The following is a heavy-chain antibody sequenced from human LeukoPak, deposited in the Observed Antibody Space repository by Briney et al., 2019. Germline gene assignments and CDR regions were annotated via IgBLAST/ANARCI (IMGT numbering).Heavy chain of an antibody. CDR1: GFTFSSYE. Sequence: GGSLRLSCAASGFTFSSYEMNWVRQAPGKGLEWVSYISSSGSTIYYADSVKGRFTISRDNAKNSLYLQMNSLRAEDTAIYYCARDSDVHCSGGSCTNFDYWGQGTLVTVSS. J-gene: IGHJ4*02. CDR3: ARDSDVHCSGGSCTNFDY. CDR2: ISSSGSTI. D-gene: IGHD2-15*01. V-gene: IGHV3-48*03.